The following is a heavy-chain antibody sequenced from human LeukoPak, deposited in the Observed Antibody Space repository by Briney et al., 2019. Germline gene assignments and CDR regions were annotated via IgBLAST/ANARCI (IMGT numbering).Heavy chain of an antibody. Sequence: ASVKVSCKASGFTFTSSAMQWVRQARGQRLEWIGWIVVGSGNTNYAQKFQERVTTTRDMSTSTAYMELSSLRSEDTAVYYCAADTPYYDSSGYELGFDPWGQGTLVTVSS. J-gene: IGHJ5*02. V-gene: IGHV1-58*02. CDR1: GFTFTSSA. CDR3: AADTPYYDSSGYELGFDP. D-gene: IGHD3-22*01. CDR2: IVVGSGNT.